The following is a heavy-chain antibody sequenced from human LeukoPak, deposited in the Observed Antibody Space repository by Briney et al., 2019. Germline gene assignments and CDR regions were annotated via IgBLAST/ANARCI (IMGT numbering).Heavy chain of an antibody. CDR1: GFTFIDHY. J-gene: IGHJ4*02. D-gene: IGHD5/OR15-5a*01. V-gene: IGHV3-72*01. CDR3: ARRNSVTQGLDN. CDR2: IRNKANSYTT. Sequence: GGSLRLSCAASGFTFIDHYMDWVGQAPGKGLEWIGRIRNKANSYTTEYAASVKGRFTVSRDDSKNSLFLQMNSLESEDTAVYYCARRNSVTQGLDNWGQGTLVTVSS.